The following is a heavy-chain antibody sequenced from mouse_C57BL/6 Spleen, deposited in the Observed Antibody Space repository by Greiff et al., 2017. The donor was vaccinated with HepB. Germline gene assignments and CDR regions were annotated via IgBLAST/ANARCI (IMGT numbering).Heavy chain of an antibody. CDR1: GFTFSDFG. D-gene: IGHD3-3*01. V-gene: IGHV5-17*01. CDR2: ISSGSSTI. CDR3: ARQGGDYAMDY. J-gene: IGHJ4*01. Sequence: DVMLVDSGGGLVKPGGSLKLSCAASGFTFSDFGMHWVRQAPEKGLEWVAYISSGSSTIYYADTVKGRFTISKENAKNTLFLQMTSLRSEDTAMYYCARQGGDYAMDYWGQGTSVTVSS.